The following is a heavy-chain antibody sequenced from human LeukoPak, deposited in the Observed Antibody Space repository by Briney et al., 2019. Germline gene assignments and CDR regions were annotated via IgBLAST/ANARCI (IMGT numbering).Heavy chain of an antibody. V-gene: IGHV3-30-3*01. D-gene: IGHD3-10*01. J-gene: IGHJ4*02. CDR1: AFTFSSHA. Sequence: RGSLRLSCVASAFTFSSHAMSWVRQAPGKGLEWVAVISIDGSNKYYADSVKGRFTISRDNSKNTLYLQMNSLRAEDTAVYYCARSLTYGSGTYYGVDYWGQGTLVTVSS. CDR2: ISIDGSNK. CDR3: ARSLTYGSGTYYGVDY.